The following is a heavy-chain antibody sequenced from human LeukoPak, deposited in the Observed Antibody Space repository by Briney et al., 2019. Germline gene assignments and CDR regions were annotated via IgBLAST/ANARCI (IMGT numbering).Heavy chain of an antibody. CDR3: GRGHWGLDY. Sequence: GGSLRLSCAASGFTFSGSTMNWVRQAPGKGLEWVSFISTSSSYIYYADSVRGRFTISRDNAKNSLYLQMNSLRAEDTAVYYCGRGHWGLDYWGQGALVTVSS. CDR2: ISTSSSYI. CDR1: GFTFSGST. V-gene: IGHV3-21*01. J-gene: IGHJ4*02. D-gene: IGHD7-27*01.